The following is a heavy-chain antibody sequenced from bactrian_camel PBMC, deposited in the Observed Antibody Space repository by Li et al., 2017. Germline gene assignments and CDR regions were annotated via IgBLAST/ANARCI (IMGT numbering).Heavy chain of an antibody. V-gene: IGHV3S57*01. CDR1: GYTYNRYC. CDR2: HYGGRFT. CDR3: AHDHSGLSMPC. J-gene: IGHJ4*01. Sequence: QVQLVGSGGGSAQAGGSLRLSCVASGYTYNRYCMAWFRQAPGKEREGVAGHYGGRFTTYKSSVRGRFIISEDNSANTLYLQMNNLKPEDTAVYYCAHDHSGLSMPCWGQGTQVTVS.